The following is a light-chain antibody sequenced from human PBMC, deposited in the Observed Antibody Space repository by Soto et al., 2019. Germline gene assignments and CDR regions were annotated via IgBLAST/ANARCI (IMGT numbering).Light chain of an antibody. CDR3: EQYNNWPWT. V-gene: IGKV3-15*01. J-gene: IGKJ1*01. Sequence: EIVMTQSPATLSVSPGERATLSCRASQSVRTNLAWYQQKPGQAPRLLISGAFNRATGIPARFSGSGSGTDFTFIISSLQSEDSAVYYCEQYNNWPWTFGQGTKVDIK. CDR2: GAF. CDR1: QSVRTN.